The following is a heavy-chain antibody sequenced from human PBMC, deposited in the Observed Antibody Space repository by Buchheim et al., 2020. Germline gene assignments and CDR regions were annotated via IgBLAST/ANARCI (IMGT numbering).Heavy chain of an antibody. CDR1: GGSFSGYY. CDR3: ARGTVVPAALDYYYYGMDV. J-gene: IGHJ6*02. CDR2: INHSGSP. Sequence: QVQLQQWGAGLLKPSEALSLTCAVYGGSFSGYYWSWIRQPPGKGLEWIGEINHSGSPNYNPSLKSRFTISVDTSKNQFSLKLSSVTAADTAVYYCARGTVVPAALDYYYYGMDVWGQGTT. D-gene: IGHD2-2*01. V-gene: IGHV4-34*01.